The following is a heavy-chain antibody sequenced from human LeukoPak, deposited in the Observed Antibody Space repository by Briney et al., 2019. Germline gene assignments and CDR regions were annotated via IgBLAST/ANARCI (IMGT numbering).Heavy chain of an antibody. CDR1: GFTFSSYA. D-gene: IGHD3-3*01. J-gene: IGHJ4*02. CDR2: INSGGGST. V-gene: IGHV3-23*01. CDR3: AKDLLILEWFFFDY. Sequence: GGSLRLSCAASGFTFSSYAMSWVRQAPGKGLEWVSAINSGGGSTYYTDSVKGRFTIPRDNSKNTLYLQMNSLRAEDTAVYYCAKDLLILEWFFFDYWGQGTLVTVSS.